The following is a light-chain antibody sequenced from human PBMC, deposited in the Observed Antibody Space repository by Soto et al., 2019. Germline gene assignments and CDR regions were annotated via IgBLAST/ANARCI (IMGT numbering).Light chain of an antibody. V-gene: IGKV3-20*01. Sequence: EIVLTQSPGTLSLSPGERATLPCRASQSVSSNYLAWHQQKPSQAPRLLIYNASSRATGIPDRFSGSGSGTDFTLTISRLEPEDFAVYYCQQYVSTPRTFGGGTKVDIK. CDR3: QQYVSTPRT. CDR2: NAS. J-gene: IGKJ4*01. CDR1: QSVSSNY.